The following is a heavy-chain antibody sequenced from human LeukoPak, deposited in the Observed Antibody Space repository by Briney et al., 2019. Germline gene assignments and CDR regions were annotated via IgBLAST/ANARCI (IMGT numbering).Heavy chain of an antibody. J-gene: IGHJ4*02. V-gene: IGHV3-9*01. Sequence: PGGSLRLSCAASGFTFDDYAMHWVRQGPGKGLEWVSGITWNTDTIGYADSVMGRFTISRDNAKNSLYLQMNSLRAEDTGLYYCAKDTSVGATPYYFDSWGQGTLVTVSS. CDR1: GFTFDDYA. D-gene: IGHD1-26*01. CDR2: ITWNTDTI. CDR3: AKDTSVGATPYYFDS.